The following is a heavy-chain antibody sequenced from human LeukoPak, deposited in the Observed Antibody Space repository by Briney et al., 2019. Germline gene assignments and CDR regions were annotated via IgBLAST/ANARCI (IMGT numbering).Heavy chain of an antibody. CDR3: ARGRRVRGVNRYFDY. Sequence: SETLSLTCAVYGGSFSGYYWSWIRQPPGKGLEWIGEINHSGSTSYNPSLKSRVTISVDTSKNQFSLKLSSVTAADTAVYYCARGRRVRGVNRYFDYWGQGTLVTVSS. D-gene: IGHD3-10*01. J-gene: IGHJ4*02. V-gene: IGHV4-34*01. CDR1: GGSFSGYY. CDR2: INHSGST.